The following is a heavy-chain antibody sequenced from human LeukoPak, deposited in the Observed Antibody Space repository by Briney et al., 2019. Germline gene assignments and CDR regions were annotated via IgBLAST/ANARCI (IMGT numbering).Heavy chain of an antibody. D-gene: IGHD4-17*01. CDR2: ISGSGGST. J-gene: IGHJ4*02. CDR3: TTDQTPLDYGDSTRGGGFDY. V-gene: IGHV3-23*01. Sequence: GGSLRLSCAASGFTFSSYAMSWVRQAPGKGLEWVSAISGSGGSTYCADSVKGRFTISRDNSKNTLYLQMNSLKTEDTAVYYCTTDQTPLDYGDSTRGGGFDYWGQGTLVTVSS. CDR1: GFTFSSYA.